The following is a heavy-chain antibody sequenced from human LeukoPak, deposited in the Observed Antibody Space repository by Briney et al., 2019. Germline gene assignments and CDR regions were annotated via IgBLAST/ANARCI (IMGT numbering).Heavy chain of an antibody. V-gene: IGHV4-59*01. CDR2: IYYSGST. J-gene: IGHJ4*02. CDR3: ARAGVELRRALFDY. Sequence: PSETLSLTCTVSGGSISSYYWSWIRQPPGKGLEWIGYIYYSGSTNYNPSLKSRVTISVATSKNQFSLKLSSVTAADTAVYYCARAGVELRRALFDYWGQGTLVTVSS. D-gene: IGHD3-3*01. CDR1: GGSISSYY.